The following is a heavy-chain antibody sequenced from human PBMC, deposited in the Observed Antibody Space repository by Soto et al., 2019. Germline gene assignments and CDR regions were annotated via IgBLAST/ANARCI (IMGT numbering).Heavy chain of an antibody. D-gene: IGHD6-19*01. CDR2: TNSDGSDT. J-gene: IGHJ4*02. Sequence: EVQLVESGGGLVQPGGSLRLSCAASGFTFSSYWMYWVRQAPGKGLVCVSRTNSDGSDTSYADSLKGRFTISRDNAKNTLYLQMNSLRAEDTAVYYCSRDRGWSLFDYWGQGTLVTVSS. CDR1: GFTFSSYW. CDR3: SRDRGWSLFDY. V-gene: IGHV3-74*01.